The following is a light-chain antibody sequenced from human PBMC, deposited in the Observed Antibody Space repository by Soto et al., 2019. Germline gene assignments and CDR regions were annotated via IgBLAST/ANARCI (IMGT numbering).Light chain of an antibody. CDR1: QSISSW. CDR3: QQYNSYSPWT. CDR2: DAS. V-gene: IGKV1-5*01. J-gene: IGKJ1*01. Sequence: DIQMTQSPSTLSASVAERVTITCRASQSISSWLAWYQQKPGKAPKLLIYDASSLESGVPSRFSGSGSGTEFTLTISSLQPDDFATYYCQQYNSYSPWTFGQGTKVDIK.